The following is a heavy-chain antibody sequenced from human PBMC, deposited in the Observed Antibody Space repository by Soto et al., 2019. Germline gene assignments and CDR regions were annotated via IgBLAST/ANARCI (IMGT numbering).Heavy chain of an antibody. Sequence: SGPTLVNPTQTLTLTCTFSGFSLSTSGVGVGWIRQPPGKALEWLALIYWDDDKRYSPSLKSRLTITKDTSKNQVVLTMTNMYPVDTATYYFAHSEGIAAAGSPFAYFDYWGQGTLVTVSS. CDR1: GFSLSTSGVG. CDR3: AHSEGIAAAGSPFAYFDY. V-gene: IGHV2-5*02. D-gene: IGHD6-13*01. J-gene: IGHJ4*02. CDR2: IYWDDDK.